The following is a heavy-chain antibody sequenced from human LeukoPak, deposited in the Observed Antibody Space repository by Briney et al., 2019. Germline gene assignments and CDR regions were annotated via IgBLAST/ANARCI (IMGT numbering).Heavy chain of an antibody. CDR2: INPNSGGT. J-gene: IGHJ4*02. V-gene: IGHV1-2*02. D-gene: IGHD6-13*01. Sequence: ASVNVSCKASGYTFTGYYMHWVRQAPGQGLEWMGLINPNSGGTNYAQKFQGRLTMTRDTSISTAYMELSRLRSDDTAVYYCARDVVTAAAGYWGQGTLVTVSS. CDR3: ARDVVTAAAGY. CDR1: GYTFTGYY.